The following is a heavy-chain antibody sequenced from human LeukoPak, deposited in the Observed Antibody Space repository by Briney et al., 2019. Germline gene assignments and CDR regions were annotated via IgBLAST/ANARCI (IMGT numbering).Heavy chain of an antibody. J-gene: IGHJ4*02. CDR2: INPNSGGT. V-gene: IGHV1-2*02. CDR3: ARAQPDYYDSEDY. Sequence: GASVKVSCKASGYTFTGYYMHWVRQPPGQGLEWMGWINPNSGGTNYAQKFQGRVTMTRDTSISTAYMELSRLRSDDTAVYYCARAQPDYYDSEDYWGQGTPVTVSS. CDR1: GYTFTGYY. D-gene: IGHD3-22*01.